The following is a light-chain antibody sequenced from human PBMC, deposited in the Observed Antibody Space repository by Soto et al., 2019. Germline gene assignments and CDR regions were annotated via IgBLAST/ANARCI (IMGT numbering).Light chain of an antibody. CDR2: EGT. CDR3: CSYAGSSSLV. CDR1: SSDVGNYNL. V-gene: IGLV2-23*01. J-gene: IGLJ3*02. Sequence: QSALTQPASVSGSPGQSITISCTGTSSDVGNYNLVSWYQQHPGKAPKLIIYEGTKRPSGVSNRFSVSKSGNTASLTISGLQDEDEADYYCCSYAGSSSLVFGGGTKVTVL.